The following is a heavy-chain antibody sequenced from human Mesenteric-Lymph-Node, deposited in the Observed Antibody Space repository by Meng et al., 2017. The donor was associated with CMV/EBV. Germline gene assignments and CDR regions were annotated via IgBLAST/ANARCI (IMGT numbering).Heavy chain of an antibody. CDR2: IKQDGSEK. CDR3: VTGGY. D-gene: IGHD3-16*01. CDR1: GFTFSSSW. Sequence: GGSLRLSCAGSGFTFSSSWMNWVRQAPGKGLEWVANIKQDGSEKYYVDSVKGRFTISRDNAKNSLYLQLNSLRVEDTAVYYCVTGGYWGLGTLVTVSS. J-gene: IGHJ4*02. V-gene: IGHV3-7*01.